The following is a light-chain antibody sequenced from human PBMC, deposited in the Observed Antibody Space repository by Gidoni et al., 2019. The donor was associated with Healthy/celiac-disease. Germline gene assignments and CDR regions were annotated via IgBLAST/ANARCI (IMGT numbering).Light chain of an antibody. V-gene: IGKV2-28*01. J-gene: IGKJ5*01. CDR3: MQALQTLT. CDR2: LGS. CDR1: QSLLHSNGYNY. Sequence: DIVMSQSPLSLPVTPGEPASTSCRSSQSLLHSNGYNYLDWYLQKPEQSTQLLIYLGSNRASGVPDRFSSSGASTDFTLKISRVEDEDVGVYYCMQALQTLTFGQGTRLEIK.